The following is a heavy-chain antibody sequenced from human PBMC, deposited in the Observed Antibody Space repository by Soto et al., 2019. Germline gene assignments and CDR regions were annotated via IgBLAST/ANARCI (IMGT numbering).Heavy chain of an antibody. D-gene: IGHD3-22*01. V-gene: IGHV1-69*13. CDR2: IIPIFGTA. Sequence: SVKVSCKASGGTFSSYAISWVRQAPGQGLEWMGGIIPIFGTANYAQKFQGRVTITADESTSTAYMELSSLRSEDTAVYYCARGPYDSSGYYHHFDYWGQGTLVTVSS. CDR3: ARGPYDSSGYYHHFDY. CDR1: GGTFSSYA. J-gene: IGHJ4*02.